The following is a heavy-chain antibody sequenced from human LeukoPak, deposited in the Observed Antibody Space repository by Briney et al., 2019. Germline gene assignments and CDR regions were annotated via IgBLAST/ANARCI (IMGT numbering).Heavy chain of an antibody. CDR1: GYSFTSYW. CDR3: ATTLGQYCSGGSCYSPYWFDP. J-gene: IGHJ5*02. Sequence: GESLKISCKGSGYSFTSYWIGWVRQMPGKGLEWMGIIYPGDSDTRYSPSFQGQVTISADKSISTAYLQWSSLKASDTAIYYCATTLGQYCSGGSCYSPYWFDPWGQGTLVTVSS. V-gene: IGHV5-51*01. CDR2: IYPGDSDT. D-gene: IGHD2-15*01.